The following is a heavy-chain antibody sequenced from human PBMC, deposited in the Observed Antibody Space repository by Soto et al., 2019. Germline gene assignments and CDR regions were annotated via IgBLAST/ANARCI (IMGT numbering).Heavy chain of an antibody. J-gene: IGHJ4*02. D-gene: IGHD4-17*01. V-gene: IGHV3-73*01. CDR3: TRLPDYGGNSILVDHY. CDR2: IRSKANSYAT. CDR1: GFTFSGSA. Sequence: PXGSLRLSCSASGFTFSGSAMHWVRQASGKGLEWVGRIRSKANSYATAYAASVKGRFTISRDDSKNTAYLQMNSLKTEDTAVYYCTRLPDYGGNSILVDHYWGQGTLVTVSS.